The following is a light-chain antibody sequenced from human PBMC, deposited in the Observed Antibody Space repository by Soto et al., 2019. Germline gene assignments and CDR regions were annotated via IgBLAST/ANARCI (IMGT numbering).Light chain of an antibody. CDR3: QQYNSYSGYT. CDR2: KAS. J-gene: IGKJ2*01. CDR1: QSISSW. Sequence: DIPMTQSPSTLSASVGDRVTITCRASQSISSWLAWYQQKPGKAPKLLIYKASSLESGVPSRFSGSGSGTEFTLTISSLQPDDLATYYCQQYNSYSGYTFRQGHKLATK. V-gene: IGKV1-5*03.